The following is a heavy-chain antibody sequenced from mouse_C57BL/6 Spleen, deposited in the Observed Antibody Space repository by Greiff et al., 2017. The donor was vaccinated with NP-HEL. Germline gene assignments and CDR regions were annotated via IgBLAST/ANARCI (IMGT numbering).Heavy chain of an antibody. CDR1: GFTFSSYA. V-gene: IGHV5-4*01. Sequence: EVQGVESGGGLVKPGGSLKLSCAASGFTFSSYAMSWVRQTPEKRLEWVATISDGGSYTYYPDNVKGRFTISRDNAKNNLYLQMSHLKSEDTAMYYCARGLLGGFDDWGQGTTLTGSS. CDR3: ARGLLGGFDD. J-gene: IGHJ2*01. CDR2: ISDGGSYT. D-gene: IGHD2-3*01.